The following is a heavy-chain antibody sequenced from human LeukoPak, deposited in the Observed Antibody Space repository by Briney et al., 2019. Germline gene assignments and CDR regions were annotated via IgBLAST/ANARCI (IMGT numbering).Heavy chain of an antibody. CDR2: INPNSGGT. CDR1: RYTFTAYY. V-gene: IGHV1-2*02. Sequence: ASVKVSCTASRYTFTAYYMPWVRQAPGPGLGGMGWINPNSGGTNHAPTFQGTVTMTRDTTISTAYMELSRLRSDDTAVYYCARWLNYYDSSGYRYYFDFWGQGTLVTVSS. D-gene: IGHD3-22*01. J-gene: IGHJ4*02. CDR3: ARWLNYYDSSGYRYYFDF.